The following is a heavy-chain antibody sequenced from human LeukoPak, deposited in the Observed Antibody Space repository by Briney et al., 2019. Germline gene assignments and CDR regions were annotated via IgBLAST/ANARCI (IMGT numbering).Heavy chain of an antibody. CDR1: GYTFSRYG. CDR3: ARDWGTERVIADN. V-gene: IGHV1-18*01. CDR2: ITPDKGKT. D-gene: IGHD3-16*01. Sequence: ASVKVSCKSSGYTFSRYGTSWLRQAPGQGLEWMGWITPDKGKTEYAQKFQDRFTMTTDTSTSTGYMELRNLRSDDSAVYYCARDWGTERVIADNWGQGTLVTVSS. J-gene: IGHJ4*02.